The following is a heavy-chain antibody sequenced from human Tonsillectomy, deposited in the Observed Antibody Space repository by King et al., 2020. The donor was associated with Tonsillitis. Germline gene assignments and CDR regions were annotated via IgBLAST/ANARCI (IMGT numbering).Heavy chain of an antibody. V-gene: IGHV3-9*01. Sequence: QLVQSGGGLVQPGRSLRLSCAASGFTFDDYAMHWVRQAPGKGLEWVSGISWNSGSIGYADSVKGRFTISRDNAKNSLYLQMNSLRADDTALYYCATDIGDYGDSGYYFDYWGQGTLVTVSS. CDR3: ATDIGDYGDSGYYFDY. CDR1: GFTFDDYA. J-gene: IGHJ4*02. D-gene: IGHD4-17*01. CDR2: ISWNSGSI.